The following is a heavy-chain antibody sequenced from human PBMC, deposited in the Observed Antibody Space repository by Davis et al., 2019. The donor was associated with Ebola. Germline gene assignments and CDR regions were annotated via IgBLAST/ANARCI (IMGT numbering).Heavy chain of an antibody. CDR3: GRGGLEPVDF. Sequence: PGGSLRLSCAVSGFTFSSYAMSWVRQAPGKGLEWVSSISGSGGSTYYADSEKGRFTISRDNSKNTLYLQMSSLRVEDTAVYYCGRGGLEPVDFWGQGTLVTVSS. J-gene: IGHJ4*02. D-gene: IGHD1-1*01. CDR2: ISGSGGST. CDR1: GFTFSSYA. V-gene: IGHV3-23*01.